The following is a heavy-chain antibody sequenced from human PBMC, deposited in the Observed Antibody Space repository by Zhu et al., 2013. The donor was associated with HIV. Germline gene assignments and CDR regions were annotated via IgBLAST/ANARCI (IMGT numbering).Heavy chain of an antibody. CDR1: GYTFTGYY. J-gene: IGHJ6*02. Sequence: QVQLVQSGAEVKKPGASVMVSCKASGYTFTGYYMYWVRQAPGQGLEWMGWINPNSGGTKYAQKFQGRVTMTRDTSISTAYMELGSLRSDDTAVYYCARGGTTAFWYYGMDVWGQGTTVTVSS. D-gene: IGHD4-17*01. CDR3: ARGGTTAFWYYGMDV. V-gene: IGHV1-2*02. CDR2: INPNSGGT.